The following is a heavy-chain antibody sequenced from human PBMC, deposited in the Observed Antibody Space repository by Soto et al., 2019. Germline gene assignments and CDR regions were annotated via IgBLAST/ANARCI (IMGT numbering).Heavy chain of an antibody. Sequence: QVQLVQSGPEVKKPGASVKVSCKASGYNFSNFGVSWVRQAPGQGLEWMGWISAYNPNRNYAQKFQDRVTMTTDTSTSTAYMELRSLRSDDPAVYYCARDDYSSIWYLVYWGQGTLVTVSS. D-gene: IGHD6-13*01. CDR2: ISAYNPNR. CDR1: GYNFSNFG. V-gene: IGHV1-18*01. CDR3: ARDDYSSIWYLVY. J-gene: IGHJ4*02.